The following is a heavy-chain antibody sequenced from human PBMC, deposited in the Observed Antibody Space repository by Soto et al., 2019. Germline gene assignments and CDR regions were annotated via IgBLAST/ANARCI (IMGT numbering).Heavy chain of an antibody. D-gene: IGHD3-10*01. CDR2: IIPIFPTP. CDR3: AKDKDRQQLGGNYYYSMDV. V-gene: IGHV1-69*12. CDR1: GGTFRTNA. J-gene: IGHJ6*02. Sequence: QVQLVQSGAEVKKPGSSVKISCKASGGTFRTNAFSWVRQAPGQGLEWMGGIIPIFPTPDYPQKFQGRVTITADEYTPTTYMELSRLRSEDTATYYCAKDKDRQQLGGNYYYSMDVWGQGTTVTVSS.